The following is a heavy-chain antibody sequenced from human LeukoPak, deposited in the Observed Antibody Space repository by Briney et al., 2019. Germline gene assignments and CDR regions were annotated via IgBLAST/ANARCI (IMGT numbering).Heavy chain of an antibody. CDR1: GGSITSSPYY. V-gene: IGHV4-39*01. J-gene: IGHJ4*02. Sequence: SETLSLTCTVSGGSITSSPYYWGWIRQPPGKGLEWIGGIYHSGSAYYNPSLKRRITISVDTSKNQFSLKLSSVTAADTAVYYCARLEIPTINFWGQGTLVTVSS. CDR3: ARLEIPTINF. CDR2: IYHSGSA. D-gene: IGHD5-24*01.